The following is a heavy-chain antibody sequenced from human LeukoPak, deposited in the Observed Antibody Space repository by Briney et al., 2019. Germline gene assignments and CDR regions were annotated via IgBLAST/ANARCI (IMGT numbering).Heavy chain of an antibody. V-gene: IGHV3-30*18. CDR1: GFNFSSYG. Sequence: GGSLRLSCAVSGFNFSSYGMHWVRQAPGKGLEWVAVISYDGSNKYYADSVKGRFTISRDDSKNTLYLQMNSLRAEDTAVYYCAKVVSYGGNSPAGYDAFDIWGQGTMVTVSS. CDR2: ISYDGSNK. J-gene: IGHJ3*02. CDR3: AKVVSYGGNSPAGYDAFDI. D-gene: IGHD4-23*01.